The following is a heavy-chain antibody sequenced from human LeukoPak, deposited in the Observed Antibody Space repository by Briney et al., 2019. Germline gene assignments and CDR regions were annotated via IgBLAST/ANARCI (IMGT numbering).Heavy chain of an antibody. CDR3: ARLGTMVRGDSDY. V-gene: IGHV4-39*01. Sequence: SETLSLTCTVSGGSISSSSYYWGWIRQPPGKGLEWIGSIYYSGSTYYNPSLKSRVTISVDTSKNQFSLKLSSVTAADTAVYYCARLGTMVRGDSDYWGQGTLVTVSS. D-gene: IGHD3-10*01. J-gene: IGHJ4*02. CDR1: GGSISSSSYY. CDR2: IYYSGST.